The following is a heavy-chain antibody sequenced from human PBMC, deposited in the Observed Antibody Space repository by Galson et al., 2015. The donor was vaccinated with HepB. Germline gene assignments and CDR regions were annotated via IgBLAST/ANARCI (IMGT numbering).Heavy chain of an antibody. Sequence: SLRLSCAASGFTFSNAWMSWVRQAPGKGLEWVGRIKSKTDGGTTDYAAPVKGRFTISRDDSKNTLYLQMNSLKTEDTAVYYCTTGRTAYYFDYWGQGTLVTVSS. CDR3: TTGRTAYYFDY. CDR2: IKSKTDGGTT. V-gene: IGHV3-15*01. J-gene: IGHJ4*02. CDR1: GFTFSNAW.